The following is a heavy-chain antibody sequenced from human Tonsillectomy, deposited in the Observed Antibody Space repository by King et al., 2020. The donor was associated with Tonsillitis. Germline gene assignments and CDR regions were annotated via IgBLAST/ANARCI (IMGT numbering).Heavy chain of an antibody. CDR3: ARDPAVGFDY. CDR1: GFTFHSYS. J-gene: IGHJ4*02. Sequence: VQLVESGGGLIRPGGSLRLSCAASGFTFHSYSMSWVRQSPGKGLEWVSTISGGSVDIYYADSVRGRFTISRDNSKNTVDLQMIGLRAEDSAIYYCARDPAVGFDYWGQGALVTVSS. V-gene: IGHV3-23*04. CDR2: ISGGSVDI.